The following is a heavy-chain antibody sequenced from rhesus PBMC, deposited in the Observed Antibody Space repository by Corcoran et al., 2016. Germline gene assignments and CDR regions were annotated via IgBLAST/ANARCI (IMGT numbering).Heavy chain of an antibody. CDR1: GYSFTTVG. J-gene: IGHJ2*01. CDR2: MNNYTAKP. CDR3: VRYGGYSNYVWYFDL. D-gene: IGHD4-23*01. Sequence: QVQLVQSGPEVKQPGASVKVSCKASGYSFTTVGLNWVRQAPGQGLEGRGVMNNYTAKPTYAQGFPERFVFSLDTSVSTVYLQINSLKGEDTAVYYCVRYGGYSNYVWYFDLWGPGTPITISS. V-gene: IGHV7-193*02.